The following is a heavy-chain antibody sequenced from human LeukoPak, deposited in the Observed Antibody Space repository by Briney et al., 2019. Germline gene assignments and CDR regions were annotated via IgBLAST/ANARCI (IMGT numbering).Heavy chain of an antibody. V-gene: IGHV1-18*01. D-gene: IGHD5-12*01. J-gene: IGHJ4*02. CDR2: ISAYNGNT. CDR3: ARGKVAQAY. Sequence: ASVKVSCKVSGYTLTELSMHWVRQAPGQGLEWMGWISAYNGNTNYAQKFQGRVTMTTDTSTSTAYMELSSLRSEDTAVYYCARGKVAQAYWGQGTLVTVSS. CDR1: GYTLTELS.